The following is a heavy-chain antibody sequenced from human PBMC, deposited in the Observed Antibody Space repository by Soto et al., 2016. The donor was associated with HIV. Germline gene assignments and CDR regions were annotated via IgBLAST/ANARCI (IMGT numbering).Heavy chain of an antibody. CDR2: IYSGGTT. D-gene: IGHD1-26*01. J-gene: IGHJ5*02. CDR1: GFSVSTNY. CDR3: ARDGSPTEWELVGWFDP. V-gene: IGHV3-66*01. Sequence: EVQLVESGGGLVQPGGSLRLSCAVSGFSVSTNYMSWVRQAPGKGLEWVSIIYSGGTTYYTNSVKGRLTISRDNSKNTLYLQMNSLRVEDTAVYYCARDGSPTEWELVGWFDPGAREPWSPSPQ.